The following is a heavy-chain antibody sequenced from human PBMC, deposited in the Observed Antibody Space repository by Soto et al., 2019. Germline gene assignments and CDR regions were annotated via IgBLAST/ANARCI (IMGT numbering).Heavy chain of an antibody. CDR2: ISGSDNII. J-gene: IGHJ3*01. Sequence: GGSLRLSCAASGFIFRDYYLSWIRQAPGKGLEWVSYISGSDNIIYYADSVKGRFTISRDNAKNSLYLRMDSLRAEETAVYYCARPRYSTSWFAFDVWGQGT. D-gene: IGHD5-12*01. CDR3: ARPRYSTSWFAFDV. V-gene: IGHV3-11*01. CDR1: GFIFRDYY.